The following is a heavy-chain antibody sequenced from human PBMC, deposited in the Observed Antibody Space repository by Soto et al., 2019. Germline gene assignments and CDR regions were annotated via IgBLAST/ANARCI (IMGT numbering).Heavy chain of an antibody. CDR1: GFTFSSYS. CDR2: ISSSSSYI. J-gene: IGHJ6*02. Sequence: EVQLVESGGGLVKPGGSLRLSGAASGFTFSSYSMNWARQAPGKGLEWVSSISSSSSYIYFACSVKGPFTISSENAKNALYLQMNSLRAQDTAVYSCARMYGAYGWNGHYYGMAVWRQGTTVTVSS. D-gene: IGHD4-17*01. V-gene: IGHV3-21*01. CDR3: ARMYGAYGWNGHYYGMAV.